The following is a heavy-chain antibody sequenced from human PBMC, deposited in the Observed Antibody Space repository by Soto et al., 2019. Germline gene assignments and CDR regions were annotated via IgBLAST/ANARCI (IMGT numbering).Heavy chain of an antibody. CDR1: GFTVSSKY. J-gene: IGHJ4*02. CDR3: VQSTGWPGFDF. Sequence: EVQLVESGGGLIQPGGSLRLSCAASGFTVSSKYMTWVRQAPGKGLEWVSVIYGGGTTYYADSVKGRFTISRDNSKNPLYLQVNSLRAEDTALYYCVQSTGWPGFDFWGQGTLVTVSS. D-gene: IGHD6-19*01. V-gene: IGHV3-53*01. CDR2: IYGGGTT.